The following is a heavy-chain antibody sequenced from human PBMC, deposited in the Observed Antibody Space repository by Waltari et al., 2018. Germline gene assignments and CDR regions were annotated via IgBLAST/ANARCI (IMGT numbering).Heavy chain of an antibody. J-gene: IGHJ3*02. V-gene: IGHV1-69*01. CDR3: ALPGFVWNYAFDI. Sequence: QVQLVQSGAEVKKPGSSVKVSCKASGGTFSSYAISWVRPAPGQGLEWMGGIIPNFGTANNAQKVQGRVRITADESTSTAYMELSSLRSEDTAVYYCALPGFVWNYAFDIWGQGTMVTVSS. CDR2: IIPNFGTA. CDR1: GGTFSSYA. D-gene: IGHD1-7*01.